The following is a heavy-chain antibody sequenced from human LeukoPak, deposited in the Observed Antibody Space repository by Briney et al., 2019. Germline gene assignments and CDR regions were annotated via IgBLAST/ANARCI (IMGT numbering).Heavy chain of an antibody. D-gene: IGHD5-12*01. J-gene: IGHJ4*02. V-gene: IGHV3-30*18. CDR1: GFTFSSYG. CDR2: ISYDGSNK. Sequence: GGSLRLSCAASGFTFSSYGMHWVRQAPGKGLEWVAVISYDGSNKYYADSVKGRFTISRDNSKNTLYLQMNSLRAEDTAVYYCAKDRGSGYDLDYWGQGTLVTVPS. CDR3: AKDRGSGYDLDY.